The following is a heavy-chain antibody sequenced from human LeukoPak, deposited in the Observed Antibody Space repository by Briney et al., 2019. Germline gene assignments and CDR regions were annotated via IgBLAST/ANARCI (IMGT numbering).Heavy chain of an antibody. CDR3: TRTRVVATITFDY. CDR2: IRSKAYGGTT. D-gene: IGHD5-12*01. V-gene: IGHV3-49*04. CDR1: GFTFGDYA. Sequence: GGSLRLSYTASGFTFGDYAMSWVRQAPGKGLEWIGFIRSKAYGGTTEYAASVKGRFTISRVDSKTIAYLQMNSLKTEDTAVYYCTRTRVVATITFDYWGQGTLVTVSS. J-gene: IGHJ4*02.